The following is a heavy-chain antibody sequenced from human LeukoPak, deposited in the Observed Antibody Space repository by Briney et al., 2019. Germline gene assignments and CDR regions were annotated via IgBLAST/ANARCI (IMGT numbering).Heavy chain of an antibody. CDR2: ISWNSGNI. CDR3: ARIAAAGNYFDY. D-gene: IGHD6-13*01. CDR1: GFTFDDYA. V-gene: IGHV3-9*01. J-gene: IGHJ4*02. Sequence: PGGSLRLSCAASGFTFDDYAMHWVRQAPGKGLEWVSGISWNSGNIGYADSVKGRFTISRDNAKNSLYLQMNSLRAEDTALYYCARIAAAGNYFDYWGQGTLVTVSS.